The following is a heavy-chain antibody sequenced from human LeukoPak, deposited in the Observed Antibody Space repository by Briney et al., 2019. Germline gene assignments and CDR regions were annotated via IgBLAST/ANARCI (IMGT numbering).Heavy chain of an antibody. CDR3: ASEFIVGATFDY. Sequence: GGSLRLSCAASGFTFRSYGMNWVRQAPGKGLEWVSYITSSGSTIYYADSVKGRFTISRDNAKTSLYLQMNSLRVEDTAVYYCASEFIVGATFDYWGQGTLVTVSS. D-gene: IGHD1-26*01. CDR1: GFTFRSYG. J-gene: IGHJ4*02. V-gene: IGHV3-48*03. CDR2: ITSSGSTI.